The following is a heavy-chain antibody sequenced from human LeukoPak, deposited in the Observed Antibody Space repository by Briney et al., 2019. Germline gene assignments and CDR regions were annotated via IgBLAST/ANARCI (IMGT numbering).Heavy chain of an antibody. J-gene: IGHJ5*02. Sequence: ASVKVSCKASGYTFTNYGITWVRRAPGQGLEWMGWISANSDNTEYAQKFQGRVTMTTDTFTTTAYMELRSLRSDDTAVYYCARGGGYDSLDPWGQGTLVTVSS. CDR1: GYTFTNYG. V-gene: IGHV1-18*04. CDR2: ISANSDNT. CDR3: ARGGGYDSLDP. D-gene: IGHD5-12*01.